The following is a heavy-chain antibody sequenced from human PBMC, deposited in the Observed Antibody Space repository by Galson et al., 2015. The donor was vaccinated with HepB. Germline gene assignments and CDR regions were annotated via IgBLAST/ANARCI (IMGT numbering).Heavy chain of an antibody. J-gene: IGHJ4*02. CDR3: ATDLSGSYTSFDY. D-gene: IGHD1-26*01. CDR1: GYTLTELS. Sequence: SVKVSCKVSGYTLTELSMHWVRQAPGKGLEWMGGFDPEDGETIYAQKFQGRVTMTEDTSTDTAYMELGSLRSEDTAVYYCATDLSGSYTSFDYWGRGTLSPSPQ. CDR2: FDPEDGET. V-gene: IGHV1-24*01.